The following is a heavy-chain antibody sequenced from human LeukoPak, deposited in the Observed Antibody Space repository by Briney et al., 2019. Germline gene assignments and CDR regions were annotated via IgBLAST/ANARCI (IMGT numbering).Heavy chain of an antibody. Sequence: GGSLRLSCAASGFTFSSYGMHWVRQAPGKGLEWVAVISYDGSNKYYADSVKGRFTISRDNSKNTLYLQMNSLRAEDTAVYYCAKDLSYSETYYYYYGMDVWGQGTTVTVSS. V-gene: IGHV3-30*18. J-gene: IGHJ6*02. CDR3: AKDLSYSETYYYYYGMDV. CDR1: GFTFSSYG. D-gene: IGHD1-26*01. CDR2: ISYDGSNK.